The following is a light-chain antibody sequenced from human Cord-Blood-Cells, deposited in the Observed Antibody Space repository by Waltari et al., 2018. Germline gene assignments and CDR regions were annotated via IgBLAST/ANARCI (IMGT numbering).Light chain of an antibody. J-gene: IGKJ1*01. CDR1: QSISSW. CDR3: QQYNSYSWT. CDR2: KAS. V-gene: IGKV1-5*03. Sequence: DIQMTQPPSTLFASVGDRVTITCRASQSISSWLAWYQQQPGKAPNFLIYKASSLESGVPSRFSGSGSGTEFTLTISSLQPDDFATYYCQQYNSYSWTFGQGTKVEIK.